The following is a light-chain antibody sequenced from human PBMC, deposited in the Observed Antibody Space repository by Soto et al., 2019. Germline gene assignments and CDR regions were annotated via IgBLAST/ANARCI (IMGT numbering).Light chain of an antibody. CDR2: AAS. CDR1: QTIMTY. CDR3: QHYNSYSEA. V-gene: IGKV1-39*01. J-gene: IGKJ1*01. Sequence: IQLTQSPSSLSASVGDEVTITCRASQTIMTYLNWYQLKPGKPPRLLIYAASSLQSGVPSRFSGSGSGTDFTLTISSLQPYDFATYYCQHYNSYSEAYGQGTKVDIK.